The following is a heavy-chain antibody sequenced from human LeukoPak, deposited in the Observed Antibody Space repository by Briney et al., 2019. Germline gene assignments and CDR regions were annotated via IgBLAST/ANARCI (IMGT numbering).Heavy chain of an antibody. J-gene: IGHJ5*02. CDR2: IIPIFGTA. CDR1: GGTFSSYA. CDR3: AREADRSGGSCRYNWFDP. D-gene: IGHD2-15*01. Sequence: ASVKVSCKASGGTFSSYAISWVRQAPGQGLEWMGGIIPIFGTANYAQKFQGRVTITADESTSAAYMELSSLRSEDTAVYYCAREADRSGGSCRYNWFDPWGQGTLVTVSS. V-gene: IGHV1-69*01.